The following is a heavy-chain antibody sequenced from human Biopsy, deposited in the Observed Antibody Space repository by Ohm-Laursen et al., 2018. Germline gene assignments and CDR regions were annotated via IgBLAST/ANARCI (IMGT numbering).Heavy chain of an antibody. CDR1: GVTLSGYG. V-gene: IGHV3-21*04. CDR2: ISASSSYI. J-gene: IGHJ4*02. CDR3: ARHLRYNDY. Sequence: SLRLSCTAFGVTLSGYGMNWVRQAPGKGLEWVSSISASSSYIYYADSVKGRFTVSRDNTKNTLYLQMNSLRAEDTAEYYCARHLRYNDYWGQGTLVTVSS. D-gene: IGHD3-9*01.